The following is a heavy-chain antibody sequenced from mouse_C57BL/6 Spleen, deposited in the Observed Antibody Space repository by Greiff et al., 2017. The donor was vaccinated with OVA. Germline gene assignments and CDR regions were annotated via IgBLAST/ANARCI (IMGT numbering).Heavy chain of an antibody. CDR3: ARLDGSLAY. CDR2: IDPSDSYT. D-gene: IGHD2-3*01. J-gene: IGHJ3*01. V-gene: IGHV1-69*01. Sequence: QVQLQQPGAELVMPGASVKLSCKASGYTFTSYWMHWVKQRPGQGLEWIGEIDPSDSYTNYNQKFKGKSTLTVDKSSSTAYMQLSSLTSEDSAVYYCARLDGSLAYWGQGTLVTVSA. CDR1: GYTFTSYW.